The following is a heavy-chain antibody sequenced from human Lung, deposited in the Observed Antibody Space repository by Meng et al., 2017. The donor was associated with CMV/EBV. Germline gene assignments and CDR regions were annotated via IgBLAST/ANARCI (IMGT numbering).Heavy chain of an antibody. CDR3: ARNGDSGVYYSGRRF. CDR2: VDPNNGGT. D-gene: IGHD3-22*01. Sequence: ASVKVSCKASGFTFSDYYIHWVRQAPGQGLEWMGLVDPNNGGTKFAQKFQGRVTLTRDTSLNTTFMELSGLRSDDTAVFYCARNGDSGVYYSGRRFWGHRTLVTLSS. V-gene: IGHV1-2*02. J-gene: IGHJ4*03. CDR1: GFTFSDYY.